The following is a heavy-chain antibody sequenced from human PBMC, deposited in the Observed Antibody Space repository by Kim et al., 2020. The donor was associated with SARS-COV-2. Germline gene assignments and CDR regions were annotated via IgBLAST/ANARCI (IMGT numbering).Heavy chain of an antibody. CDR1: GFTFSSYG. D-gene: IGHD3-22*01. CDR2: ISYDGSNK. J-gene: IGHJ5*02. CDR3: ARDMNYYESNAYLYT. Sequence: GGSLRLSCAASGFTFSSYGMHWVRQAPGKGLEWVAVISYDGSNKYYADSVKGRFTISRDNSKKTLYLQMNSLRVDDTAVYYCARDMNYYESNAYLYTWGPGTLVTVSS. V-gene: IGHV3-30*03.